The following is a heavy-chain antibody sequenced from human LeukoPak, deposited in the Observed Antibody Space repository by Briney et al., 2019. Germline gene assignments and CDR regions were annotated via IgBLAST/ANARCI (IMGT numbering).Heavy chain of an antibody. CDR2: ISGSGGST. J-gene: IGHJ4*02. D-gene: IGHD2-8*01. CDR1: GFTFSSYA. CDR3: AKGLYCTNGVCYTIGGYFDY. Sequence: PGGSLRLSCAASGFTFSSYAMSWVRQAPGKGLEWVSAISGSGGSTYYADSVKGRFTISRDNSKNTLYLQMSSLRAEDTAVYYCAKGLYCTNGVCYTIGGYFDYWGQGTLVTVSS. V-gene: IGHV3-23*01.